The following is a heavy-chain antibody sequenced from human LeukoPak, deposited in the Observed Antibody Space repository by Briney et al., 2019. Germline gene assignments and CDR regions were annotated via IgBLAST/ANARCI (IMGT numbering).Heavy chain of an antibody. CDR3: ASGDYGFVDY. D-gene: IGHD4-17*01. J-gene: IGHJ4*02. Sequence: SETLSLTCAVSGGSISSSNWWSWGRQPPGKGLEWIGEIYHSGSTNYNPSLKSRVTISIDKYKNQFSLKLSSVTAADTAVYYCASGDYGFVDYWGQGTLVSVSS. CDR1: GGSISSSNW. V-gene: IGHV4-4*02. CDR2: IYHSGST.